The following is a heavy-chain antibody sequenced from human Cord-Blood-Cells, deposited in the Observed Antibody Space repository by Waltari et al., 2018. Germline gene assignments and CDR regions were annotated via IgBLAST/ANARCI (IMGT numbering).Heavy chain of an antibody. D-gene: IGHD3-16*01. J-gene: IGHJ4*02. V-gene: IGHV1-2*04. CDR1: GYPSTGHS. CDR2: INPNSGGT. Sequence: QVQLVQSGAEVKNPGASVKVSCKASGYPSTGHSLHWVRTAPGQGLEWMGWINPNSGGTNYAQKFQGWVTMTRDTSISTAYMELSRLRSDDTAVYYCARSASLGSLRYFDYWGQGTLVTVSS. CDR3: ARSASLGSLRYFDY.